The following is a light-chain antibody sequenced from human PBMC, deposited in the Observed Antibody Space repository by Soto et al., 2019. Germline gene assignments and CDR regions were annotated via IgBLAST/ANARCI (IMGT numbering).Light chain of an antibody. Sequence: QSVLTQSPSASASLGASVKLTCTLSSGHSSYTIAWHQQQPEKGPRYLMKVNGDGSHSKGDGVPDRLSGSSSGAERYLIISRLPSEDEAPYYCQTWGTGTVVFGGGTPLTVL. CDR2: VNGDGSH. V-gene: IGLV4-69*01. CDR1: SGHSSYT. CDR3: QTWGTGTVV. J-gene: IGLJ3*02.